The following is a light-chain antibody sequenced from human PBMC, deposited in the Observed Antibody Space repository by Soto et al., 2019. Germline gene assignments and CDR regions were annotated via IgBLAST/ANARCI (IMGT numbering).Light chain of an antibody. J-gene: IGKJ4*01. V-gene: IGKV1-17*01. CDR1: QGIRND. Sequence: DIQMTQSPSSLSASIGDRVTITCRASQGIRNDLAWYQQRPGKAPKRLIDAASTLQSGVPSRFNGNGAGTEFTLTIDSLQSEDFATYYCTQHNSYPVTFGGGTKVEIK. CDR2: AAS. CDR3: TQHNSYPVT.